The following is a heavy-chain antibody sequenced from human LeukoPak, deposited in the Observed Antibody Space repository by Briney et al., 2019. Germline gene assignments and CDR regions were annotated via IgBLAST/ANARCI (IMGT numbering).Heavy chain of an antibody. CDR1: GYSISSGYY. CDR3: ARSPPVRGLPNWYFDL. J-gene: IGHJ2*01. V-gene: IGHV4-38-2*01. D-gene: IGHD1-26*01. Sequence: SETLSLTCAVSGYSISSGYYWGWIRQSPGKGLEWIGSIYRSGSTYYTPSLKSRITISVDTSKNQFSLKLSSVTATDTAVYYCARSPPVRGLPNWYFDLWGRGTLVTVSS. CDR2: IYRSGST.